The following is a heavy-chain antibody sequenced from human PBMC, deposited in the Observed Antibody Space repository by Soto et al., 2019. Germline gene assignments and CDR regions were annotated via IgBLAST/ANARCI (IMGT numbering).Heavy chain of an antibody. CDR3: AKDRGGCSSTSCPPRLFDY. CDR1: GFTFSSYA. J-gene: IGHJ4*02. D-gene: IGHD2-2*01. V-gene: IGHV3-23*01. CDR2: ISGSGGST. Sequence: EVQLLESGGGLVQPGGSLRLSCAASGFTFSSYAMSWVRQAPGKGLEWVSGISGSGGSTYYADSVKGRFTISRDNSKNTLYVKMNSLRAEDTAVYYCAKDRGGCSSTSCPPRLFDYWGQGTLVTVSS.